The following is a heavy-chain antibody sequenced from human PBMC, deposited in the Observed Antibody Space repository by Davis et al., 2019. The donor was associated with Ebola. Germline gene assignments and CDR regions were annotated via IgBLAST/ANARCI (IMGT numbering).Heavy chain of an antibody. CDR3: TRGIEMSTVVRDY. CDR1: GYTFTDYY. D-gene: IGHD5-24*01. V-gene: IGHV1-2*06. CDR2: INPNSGRT. Sequence: VKVSCKASGYTFTDYYMHWVRQAPGQGLEWMGRINPNSGRTNYVQKFLGRVTMTTDTSINTAYMELSRLRSDDTAIYYCTRGIEMSTVVRDYWGQGTLVTVSS. J-gene: IGHJ4*02.